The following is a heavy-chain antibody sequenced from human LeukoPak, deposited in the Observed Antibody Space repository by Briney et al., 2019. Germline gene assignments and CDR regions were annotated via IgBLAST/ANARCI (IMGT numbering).Heavy chain of an antibody. CDR1: GFTFSSYA. J-gene: IGHJ4*02. Sequence: GGSLRLSCAASGFTFSSYAMGWVRQAPGKGLEWVSAISGSGGSTYYADSVKGRFTISRDNSKNTLYLQMNSLRAEDTAVYYCAKGFFCSSTSCYTPYDYWGQGTLVTVSS. CDR2: ISGSGGST. CDR3: AKGFFCSSTSCYTPYDY. D-gene: IGHD2-2*02. V-gene: IGHV3-23*01.